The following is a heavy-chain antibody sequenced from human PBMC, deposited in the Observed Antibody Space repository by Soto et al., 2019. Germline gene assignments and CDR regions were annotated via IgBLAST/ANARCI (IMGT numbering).Heavy chain of an antibody. CDR2: INHSGST. D-gene: IGHD3-3*01. CDR1: GGSLSVYY. Sequence: QVQLQQWGAGLLKPSETLSLTCGVYGGSLSVYYWSWXXXXPGKGLEWIGEINHSGSTNYNPSFKSRVXISVXXXXXXFXVXLXXXXXXXXXXXXXXXIXVRFSTFYSYMDVWGGGTTVTVSS. J-gene: IGHJ6*03. CDR3: XXIXVRFSTFYSYMDV. V-gene: IGHV4-34*02.